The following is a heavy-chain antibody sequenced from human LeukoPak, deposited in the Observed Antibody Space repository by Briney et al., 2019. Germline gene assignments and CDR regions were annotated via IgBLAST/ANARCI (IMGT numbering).Heavy chain of an antibody. J-gene: IGHJ6*03. CDR1: GGSISSSPYY. CDR3: ARMASEMAYYYYMDV. CDR2: IYYRGST. D-gene: IGHD5-24*01. V-gene: IGHV4-39*07. Sequence: SETLSLTCTVSGGSISSSPYYWGWIRQPPGNRLEWIGSIYYRGSTNYNPSLKSRVTISVDTSKNQFSLKLSSVTAADTAVYYCARMASEMAYYYYMDVWGKGTTVTISS.